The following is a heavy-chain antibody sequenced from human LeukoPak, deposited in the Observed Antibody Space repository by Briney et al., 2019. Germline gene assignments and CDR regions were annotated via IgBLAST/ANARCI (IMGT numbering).Heavy chain of an antibody. CDR1: GFTFSSYG. CDR3: ARDSLTYYYDSSAYFALAY. V-gene: IGHV3-33*08. Sequence: GGSLRLSCAASGFTFSSYGMHWVRQAPGKGLEWVAVIWYDGSDKYYADSVKGRFTISRDNSKNTLYLQMNSLRAEDTAVYYCARDSLTYYYDSSAYFALAYWGQGTLVTVSS. J-gene: IGHJ4*02. CDR2: IWYDGSDK. D-gene: IGHD3-22*01.